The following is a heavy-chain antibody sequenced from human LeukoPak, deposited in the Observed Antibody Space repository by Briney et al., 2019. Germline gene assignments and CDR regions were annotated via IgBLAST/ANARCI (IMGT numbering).Heavy chain of an antibody. Sequence: GGSLRLSCTASGFTFGDYAMSWVRQAPGKGLEWVGFIRSKAYGGTTEYAASVKGRFTVSRDDSKSIAYLQMNSLKTEDTAVYYCTRGEPYDILTGPDYWGQGTLVTVSS. CDR2: IRSKAYGGTT. CDR3: TRGEPYDILTGPDY. J-gene: IGHJ4*02. V-gene: IGHV3-49*04. CDR1: GFTFGDYA. D-gene: IGHD3-9*01.